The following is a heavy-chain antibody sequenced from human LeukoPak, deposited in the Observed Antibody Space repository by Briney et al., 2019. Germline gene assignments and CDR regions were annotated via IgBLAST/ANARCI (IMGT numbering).Heavy chain of an antibody. J-gene: IGHJ4*02. CDR2: IKEDGSEM. V-gene: IGHV3-7*03. Sequence: GESLRLSCAASGFAFSSFWMSWVRQAPGKGLEWVARIKEDGSEMYYVDFVKGRFTISRDNVKNSLSLQMNSLRAEDTALYYCARGGYQYGNYWGQGTLVTVSS. CDR3: ARGGYQYGNY. CDR1: GFAFSSFW. D-gene: IGHD2-15*01.